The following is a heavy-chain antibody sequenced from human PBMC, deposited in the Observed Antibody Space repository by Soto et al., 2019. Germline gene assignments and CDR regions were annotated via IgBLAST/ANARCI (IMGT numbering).Heavy chain of an antibody. CDR1: GGTFSSYT. J-gene: IGHJ2*01. CDR3: ARGNHRWLQLWYFDL. Sequence: QVQLVQSGAEVKKPGSSVTVSCKASGGTFSSYTISWVRQAPGQGLEWMGGIIPIFGTANYAQKFQGRVPITADQSTSTAYMGWSSLRSEDTAVYYCARGNHRWLQLWYFDLWGRGTLVTVPS. CDR2: IIPIFGTA. D-gene: IGHD5-12*01. V-gene: IGHV1-69*12.